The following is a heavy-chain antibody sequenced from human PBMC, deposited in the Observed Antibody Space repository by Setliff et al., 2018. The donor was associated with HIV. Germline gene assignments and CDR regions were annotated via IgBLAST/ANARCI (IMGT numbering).Heavy chain of an antibody. V-gene: IGHV4-34*01. D-gene: IGHD6-13*01. CDR3: ASDYSSRHDAFDI. CDR1: GGSFSGYY. Sequence: SETLSLTCAVYGGSFSGYYWSWIRQSPGKGLEWIGQINHGGSTSYSPSLKSRVTMSIDTSKNQFSLRLSSVTAADTAVYYCASDYSSRHDAFDIWGQGTVVTVS. J-gene: IGHJ3*02. CDR2: INHGGST.